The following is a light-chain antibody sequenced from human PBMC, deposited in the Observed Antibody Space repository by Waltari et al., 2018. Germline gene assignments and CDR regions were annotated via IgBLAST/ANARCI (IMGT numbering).Light chain of an antibody. Sequence: QSALTQPASVSASPGQSITISCTGTSGDIGGSDFVSWYQHHPGRAPKFLIFDVNHRPSGISARFSGSKSGNTASLTISGLQAEDDADYYCSSPSTNNVVVFGGGTKVTVL. CDR3: SSPSTNNVVV. CDR2: DVN. J-gene: IGLJ2*01. CDR1: SGDIGGSDF. V-gene: IGLV2-14*01.